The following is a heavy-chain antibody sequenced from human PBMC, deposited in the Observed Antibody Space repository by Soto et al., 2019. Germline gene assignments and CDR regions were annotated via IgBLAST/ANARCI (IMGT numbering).Heavy chain of an antibody. CDR3: ARSGYSSDPYYYYGMDV. D-gene: IGHD6-25*01. CDR2: IIPIFGTA. V-gene: IGHV1-69*06. Sequence: SVKVPCKASGGTFSSYAISWVRQAPGQGLEWMGGIIPIFGTANYAQKFQGRVTITADKSTGTAYMELSSLRSEDTAVYYCARSGYSSDPYYYYGMDVWGQGTTVTVSS. J-gene: IGHJ6*02. CDR1: GGTFSSYA.